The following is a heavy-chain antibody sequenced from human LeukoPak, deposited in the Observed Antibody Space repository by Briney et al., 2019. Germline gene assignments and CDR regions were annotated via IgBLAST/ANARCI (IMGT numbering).Heavy chain of an antibody. CDR1: GGSISSYY. Sequence: SETLSLTCTVSGGSISSYYWSWIRQPPGKGLEWIGYIYYSGSTNYNPSLKSRDTISVDTSKNQFSLKLSSVTAADTAVYYCARLGESYYDSSGYYYYYYYMDVWGKGTTVTISS. CDR2: IYYSGST. D-gene: IGHD3-22*01. J-gene: IGHJ6*03. V-gene: IGHV4-59*01. CDR3: ARLGESYYDSSGYYYYYYYMDV.